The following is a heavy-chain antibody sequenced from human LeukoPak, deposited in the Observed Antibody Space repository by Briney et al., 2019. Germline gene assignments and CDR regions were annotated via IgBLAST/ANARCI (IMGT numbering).Heavy chain of an antibody. CDR2: IYHSGST. D-gene: IGHD5-24*01. V-gene: IGHV4-4*02. CDR3: ATRDTALYAFDI. Sequence: SETLSLTCAVSGGSISSSNWWSWARQPPGKGLEWIGEIYHSGSTNYNPSLKSRVTISVDKSKNQFSLKLSSVTAADTAVYYCATRDTALYAFDIWGQGTMVTVSS. CDR1: GGSISSSNW. J-gene: IGHJ3*02.